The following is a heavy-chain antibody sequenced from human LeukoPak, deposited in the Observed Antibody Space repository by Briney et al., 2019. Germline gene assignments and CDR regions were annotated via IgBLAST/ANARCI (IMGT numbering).Heavy chain of an antibody. CDR3: AGDKTTGGWYEFDY. CDR1: GFTVSSNY. CDR2: ISNDGDT. Sequence: GGSLRLSCAASGFTVSSNYMSWVRQGPGKGLECVSVISNDGDTYYADSVKGRFTISRDTSKNPVSLQMNSLRAEDTAVYYCAGDKTTGGWYEFDYWGQGTLVTVSS. J-gene: IGHJ4*02. V-gene: IGHV3-53*01. D-gene: IGHD6-19*01.